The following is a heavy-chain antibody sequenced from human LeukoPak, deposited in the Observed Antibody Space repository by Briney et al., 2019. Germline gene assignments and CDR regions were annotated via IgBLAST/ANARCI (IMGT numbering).Heavy chain of an antibody. CDR1: GGSFSGYY. J-gene: IGHJ4*02. V-gene: IGHV4-34*01. CDR2: INHSGSA. CDR3: ARGQGTVTAH. Sequence: SETLSLTCTVSGGSFSGYYCTWIRQPPGKGLEWIGEINHSGSANYNPSLKSRVTISLDTSKNQFSLKLSSVTAADTAVYYCARGQGTVTAHWGQGTLVTVSS. D-gene: IGHD2-21*02.